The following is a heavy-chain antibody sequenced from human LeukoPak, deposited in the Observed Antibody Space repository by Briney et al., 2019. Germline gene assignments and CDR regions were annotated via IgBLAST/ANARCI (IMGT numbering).Heavy chain of an antibody. J-gene: IGHJ4*02. V-gene: IGHV4-34*01. CDR1: GGSFSGYY. CDR2: INHSGST. CDR3: GGNRVGAKRFDY. Sequence: ASETLSLTCAVYGGSFSGYYWSWIRQPPGKGLEWIGEINHSGSTNYNPSLKSRVTISVDTSKNQFSLKLSSVTAADTAVHYCGGNRVGAKRFDYWGQGTLVTVSS. D-gene: IGHD1-26*01.